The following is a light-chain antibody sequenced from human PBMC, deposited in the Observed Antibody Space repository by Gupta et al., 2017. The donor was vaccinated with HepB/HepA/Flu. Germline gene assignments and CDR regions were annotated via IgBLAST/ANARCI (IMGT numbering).Light chain of an antibody. CDR2: AAS. CDR3: QQGYRTPLT. Sequence: IKMPHSPSSLSASVGDRVTITCRTSQKISTYLIWYQQKPGKAPKLLIYAASSLQSGFPARFSGSGSETEFTLTISSLQPEDFATYYCQQGYRTPLTFGGGTKVEIK. J-gene: IGKJ4*01. V-gene: IGKV1-39*01. CDR1: QKISTY.